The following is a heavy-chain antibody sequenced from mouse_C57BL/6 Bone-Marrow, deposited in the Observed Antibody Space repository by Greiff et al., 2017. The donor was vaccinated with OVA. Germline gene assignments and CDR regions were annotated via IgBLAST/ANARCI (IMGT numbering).Heavy chain of an antibody. CDR3: ARERTTGGSSYGYAMDY. J-gene: IGHJ4*01. V-gene: IGHV1-81*01. CDR2: IYPRSGNT. CDR1: GYTFTSYG. D-gene: IGHD1-1*01. Sequence: LQESGAELARPGASVKLSCKASGYTFTSYGISWVKQRTGQGLEWIGEIYPRSGNTYYNEKFKGKATLTADKSSSTAYMELRSLTSEDSAVYFCARERTTGGSSYGYAMDYWGQGTSVTVSS.